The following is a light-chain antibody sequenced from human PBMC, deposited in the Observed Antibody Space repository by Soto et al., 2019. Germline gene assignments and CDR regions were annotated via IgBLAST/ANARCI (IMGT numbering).Light chain of an antibody. J-gene: IGKJ4*01. V-gene: IGKV1-9*01. CDR2: AAS. CDR1: QGISSY. Sequence: DIQLTQSPSFLSASVGDRVTITCRASQGISSYLAWYQQKPGKAPKLLIYAASTLQSGVPSRFSGSGSGTSFTPTISSLQPEDFATYYCQQLNSYPQLTFGGGTKVDIK. CDR3: QQLNSYPQLT.